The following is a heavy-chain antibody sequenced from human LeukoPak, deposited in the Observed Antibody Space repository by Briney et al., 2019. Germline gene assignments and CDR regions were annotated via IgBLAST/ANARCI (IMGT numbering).Heavy chain of an antibody. CDR1: GYTLTELS. CDR2: FDPEDGET. V-gene: IGHV1-24*01. Sequence: ASVKVSCKVSGYTLTELSMHWVRQAPGKGLEWMGGFDPEDGETIYAQKFQGRVTMTEDASTDTAYMELSSLRSEDTAVYYCATGITMVRGVTYYYYGMDVWGQGTTVTVSS. J-gene: IGHJ6*02. CDR3: ATGITMVRGVTYYYYGMDV. D-gene: IGHD3-10*01.